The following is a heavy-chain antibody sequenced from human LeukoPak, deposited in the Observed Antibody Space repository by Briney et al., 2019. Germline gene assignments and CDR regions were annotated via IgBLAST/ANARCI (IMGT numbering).Heavy chain of an antibody. Sequence: SQTLSLTCTVSGGSISSGSYYWSWIRQPAGTGLEWIGRIYTSGSTNYNPSLKSRVTISVDTSKNQFSLKLTSVTAADTAVYYCARTTEGGYTYGYFYYYYMDVWGKGTTVTISS. J-gene: IGHJ6*03. CDR2: IYTSGST. CDR3: ARTTEGGYTYGYFYYYYMDV. D-gene: IGHD5-18*01. CDR1: GGSISSGSYY. V-gene: IGHV4-61*02.